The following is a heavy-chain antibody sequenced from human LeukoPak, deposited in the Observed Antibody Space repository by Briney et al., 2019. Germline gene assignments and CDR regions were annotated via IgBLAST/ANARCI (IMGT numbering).Heavy chain of an antibody. CDR2: IRYDGSNK. D-gene: IGHD5-18*01. CDR3: AKDVKVQLWLRGYFQH. J-gene: IGHJ1*01. CDR1: GFTFSSYG. V-gene: IGHV3-30*02. Sequence: PGGSLRLSCAASGFTFSSYGMHWVRQAPGKGLEWVAFIRYDGSNKYYADSVKGRFTISRDNSKNTLYLQMNSLRAEDTAVYYCAKDVKVQLWLRGYFQHWGQGTLVTVSS.